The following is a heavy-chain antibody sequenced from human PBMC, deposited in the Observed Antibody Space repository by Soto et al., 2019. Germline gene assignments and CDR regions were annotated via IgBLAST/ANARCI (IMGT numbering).Heavy chain of an antibody. J-gene: IGHJ6*02. CDR1: GGSISSGHYY. CDR3: ARGLMDSGSYISWDPYYYYYYGMDV. Sequence: PSETLSLTCSVSGGSISSGHYYWSWIRQPPGKGLEWIGNIYYSGNTYYNPSLKSRLIISVDTSKNQFSLKLSSVTAADTAVYYCARGLMDSGSYISWDPYYYYYYGMDVWGQGTTVTVSS. D-gene: IGHD1-26*01. CDR2: IYYSGNT. V-gene: IGHV4-30-4*02.